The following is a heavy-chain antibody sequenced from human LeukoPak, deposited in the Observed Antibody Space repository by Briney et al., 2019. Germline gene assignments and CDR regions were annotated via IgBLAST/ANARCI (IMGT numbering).Heavy chain of an antibody. CDR1: RFTLRIYS. CDR3: ARVSVDAAMVTPSGFDY. D-gene: IGHD5-18*01. V-gene: IGHV3-21*01. CDR2: ISISSSYK. J-gene: IGHJ4*02. Sequence: GGSLRLSCAASRFTLRIYSTRWGRATPGKGLERVSSISISSSYKYYADSVRGRSTTSRENPKNSLFLQINSRRAEDTPVYDCARVSVDAAMVTPSGFDYWGQGTLVTVAS.